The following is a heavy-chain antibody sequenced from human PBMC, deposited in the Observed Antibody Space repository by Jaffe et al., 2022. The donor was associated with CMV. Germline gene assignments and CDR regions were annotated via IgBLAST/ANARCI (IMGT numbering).Heavy chain of an antibody. J-gene: IGHJ5*02. Sequence: EVQLVESGGGLVQPGRSLRLSCTTFGFTFGDYAISWVRQAPGKGLEWVGFIRSKTYGGTTEYAASVKGRFSISRDDSKSIAQLQMNSLKTEDTAVYYCTRQGRYCSGGSCYPSWFDPWGQGTLVTVSS. D-gene: IGHD2-15*01. CDR3: TRQGRYCSGGSCYPSWFDP. CDR1: GFTFGDYA. CDR2: IRSKTYGGTT. V-gene: IGHV3-49*04.